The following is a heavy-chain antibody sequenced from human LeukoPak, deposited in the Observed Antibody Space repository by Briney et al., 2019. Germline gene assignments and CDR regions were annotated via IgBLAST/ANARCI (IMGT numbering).Heavy chain of an antibody. CDR2: ISWNSGSI. D-gene: IGHD6-13*01. V-gene: IGHV3-9*01. CDR3: AKDRGSSWYGNAFDI. CDR1: GFTFDDYA. J-gene: IGHJ3*02. Sequence: GGSLRLSCAASGFTFDDYAMHWVRQAPGKGLEWVSGISWNSGSIGYADSVKGRFTISRDNAKNSLYLQMNSLRAEDTALYYCAKDRGSSWYGNAFDIWGQGTMVTVSS.